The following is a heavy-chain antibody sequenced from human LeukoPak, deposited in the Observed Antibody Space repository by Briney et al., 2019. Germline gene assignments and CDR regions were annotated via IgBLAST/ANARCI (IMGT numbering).Heavy chain of an antibody. CDR1: GFTFSSYA. CDR3: AKDRAYYDFWSGYYTGATGFDY. Sequence: GGSLRLSWAASGFTFSSYAMSWVRQAPGKGLEWVAAISGGGGSTYYADSVKGRFTISRDNSKNTLYLQMNSLRAEDTAVYYCAKDRAYYDFWSGYYTGATGFDYWGQGTLVTVSS. V-gene: IGHV3-23*01. CDR2: ISGGGGST. J-gene: IGHJ4*02. D-gene: IGHD3-3*01.